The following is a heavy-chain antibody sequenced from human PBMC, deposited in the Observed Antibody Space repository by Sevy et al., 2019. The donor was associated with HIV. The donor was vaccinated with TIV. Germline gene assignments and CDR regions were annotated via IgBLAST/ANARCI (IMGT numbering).Heavy chain of an antibody. CDR3: AKDTSYDSSGFFDY. D-gene: IGHD3-22*01. Sequence: GGPLSLPFAPSGSTFSTYSFGWFPRPPGRGRKGFSAFIGGGGSTNYAASVKGRFTISRDNSKNTLYLQMNSLRAEDTAVYYCAKDTSYDSSGFFDYWGQGTLVTVSS. CDR2: FIGGGGST. V-gene: IGHV3-23*01. CDR1: GSTFSTYS. J-gene: IGHJ4*02.